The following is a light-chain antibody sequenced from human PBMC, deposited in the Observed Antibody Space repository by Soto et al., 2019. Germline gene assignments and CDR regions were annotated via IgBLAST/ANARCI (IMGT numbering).Light chain of an antibody. V-gene: IGLV2-14*03. CDR3: SSYTTRNPEA. Sequence: QSVLTQPASVSGSPGQSITISCIGTSSDVGAFNYVSWYQHHPGKAPKLIIYDVTDRPSGVSNRFSASKSGNTASLTISGLQAEDEADYSCSSYTTRNPEAFGPGTKVTVL. J-gene: IGLJ1*01. CDR2: DVT. CDR1: SSDVGAFNY.